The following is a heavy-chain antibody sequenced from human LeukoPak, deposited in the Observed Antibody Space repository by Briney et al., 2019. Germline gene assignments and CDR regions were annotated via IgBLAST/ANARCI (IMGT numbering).Heavy chain of an antibody. D-gene: IGHD2-2*01. Sequence: PSETLSLTCTVSGYSISSGYYWGWIRQPPGKGLEWIGSIYHSGSTYYNPSLKSRVTISVDTSKNQFSLKLSSVTAADTAVYYCVRGGRVIVPAAQGAVMDPDWYFDLWGRGILVTVSS. CDR1: GYSISSGYY. CDR3: VRGGRVIVPAAQGAVMDPDWYFDL. J-gene: IGHJ2*01. V-gene: IGHV4-38-2*02. CDR2: IYHSGST.